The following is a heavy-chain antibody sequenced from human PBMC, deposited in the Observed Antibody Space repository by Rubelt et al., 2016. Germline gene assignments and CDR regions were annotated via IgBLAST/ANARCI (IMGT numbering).Heavy chain of an antibody. CDR2: IYYSGST. V-gene: IGHV4-39*01. D-gene: IGHD3-16*01. CDR3: ARLWAAVWGSEDGFDS. Sequence: QLQLQESGPGLVKPSETLSLTCTVSGGSISSSSYYWGWIRQPPGKGLEWIGSIYYSGSTYYNPSLYSLVTISVDTSKNQFSLKLCSVTAADTAVYYCARLWAAVWGSEDGFDSWGQGTLVTVSS. CDR1: GGSISSSSYY. J-gene: IGHJ5*01.